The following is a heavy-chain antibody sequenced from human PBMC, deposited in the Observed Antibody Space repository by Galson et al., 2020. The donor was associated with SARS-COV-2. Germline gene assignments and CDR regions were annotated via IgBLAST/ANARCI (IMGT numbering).Heavy chain of an antibody. J-gene: IGHJ4*02. CDR2: ITHTGSI. Sequence: SQASETLSLTCAVYGGSIRGYYWGWIRQYPGKGLEWLGEITHTGSINNNPSLKSRVTISKDTSKNQFSLRLRSVTAADTAIYFCARGARDVTILVMIATAASYYFDFWGQGSLVTVSS. CDR3: ARGARDVTILVMIATAASYYFDF. D-gene: IGHD2-21*01. CDR1: GGSIRGYY. V-gene: IGHV4-34*01.